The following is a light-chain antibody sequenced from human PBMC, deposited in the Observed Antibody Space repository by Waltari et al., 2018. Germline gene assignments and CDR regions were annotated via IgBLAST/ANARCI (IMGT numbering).Light chain of an antibody. CDR1: STNIGNNS. J-gene: IGLJ3*02. CDR3: GTWESSLGAGV. CDR2: DDD. Sequence: QSVLTQPPSVSAATGQKVSISCSGSSTNIGNNSVCWYQQFPGTAPKLLIFDDDKRPSGIPDRFSASKSGTSATLAITGLQTGDEADYYCGTWESSLGAGVFGGGTKLTVL. V-gene: IGLV1-51*01.